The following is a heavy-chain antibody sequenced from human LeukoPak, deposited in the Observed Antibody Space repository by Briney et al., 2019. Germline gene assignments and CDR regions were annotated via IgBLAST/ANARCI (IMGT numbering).Heavy chain of an antibody. CDR1: GITFSSDG. CDR2: INYDGSNK. J-gene: IGHJ4*02. Sequence: GESLKISCTASGITFSSDGMHWVRQAPGKGLEWVAFINYDGSNKYYADSVKGRFTISRDNSKNTLYLQMNSLTAEDTAVYYCTNFDYWGQGTLVTVSP. V-gene: IGHV3-30*02. CDR3: TNFDY.